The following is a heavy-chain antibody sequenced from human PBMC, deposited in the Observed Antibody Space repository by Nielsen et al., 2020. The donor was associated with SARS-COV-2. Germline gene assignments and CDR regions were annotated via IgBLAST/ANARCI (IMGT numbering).Heavy chain of an antibody. CDR3: AKDQVYCSGGSCPPGFDP. CDR2: ISYDGSNK. J-gene: IGHJ5*02. Sequence: GGSLRLSCAASGFTFSSYGMHWVRQAPGKGLEWVAVISYDGSNKYYADSVKGRFTISRDNSKNTLYLQMNSLRAEDTAVYYCAKDQVYCSGGSCPPGFDPWGQGTLVTVSS. D-gene: IGHD2-15*01. CDR1: GFTFSSYG. V-gene: IGHV3-30*18.